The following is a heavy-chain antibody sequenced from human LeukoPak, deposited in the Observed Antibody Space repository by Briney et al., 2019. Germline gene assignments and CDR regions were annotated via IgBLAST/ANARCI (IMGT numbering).Heavy chain of an antibody. V-gene: IGHV3-30-3*01. D-gene: IGHD2-15*01. CDR2: ISYDGSNK. CDR3: ARDGQHKAYCSGGSCYFRAFDI. CDR1: GFTFSSYA. Sequence: PGGSLRLSCAASGFTFSSYAMHWVRQAPGKGLEWVAVISYDGSNKYYADSVKGRFTISRDNSKNTLYLQMNGLRAEDTAVYYCARDGQHKAYCSGGSCYFRAFDIWGQGTMVTVSS. J-gene: IGHJ3*02.